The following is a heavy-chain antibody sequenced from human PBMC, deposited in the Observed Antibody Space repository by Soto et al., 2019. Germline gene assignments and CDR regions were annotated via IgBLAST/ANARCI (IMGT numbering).Heavy chain of an antibody. Sequence: QVQLVESGGGVVQPGRSLRLSCAASGFTFSSYAMHWVRQAPGKGLEWVAVISYDGSNKYYADSVKGRFTISRDNSKNTLYLQMNRLRAEDTAVYYCARVSGLWFGEFDYWGQGTLVTVSS. D-gene: IGHD3-10*01. J-gene: IGHJ4*02. CDR3: ARVSGLWFGEFDY. CDR1: GFTFSSYA. CDR2: ISYDGSNK. V-gene: IGHV3-30-3*01.